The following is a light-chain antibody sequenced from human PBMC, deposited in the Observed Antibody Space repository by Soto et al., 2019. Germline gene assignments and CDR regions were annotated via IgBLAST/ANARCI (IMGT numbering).Light chain of an antibody. V-gene: IGKV3-20*01. CDR2: GAS. Sequence: EIVLTQSPGTLSLSPEERATLSCRASQSVSSSYLAWYQQKPGQAPRLLIYGASSRATGIPDRFSGSGSGTDFTLTISRLEPEDFAVYYCQQYGSSLALTFGGGTNVEIK. CDR3: QQYGSSLALT. J-gene: IGKJ4*01. CDR1: QSVSSSY.